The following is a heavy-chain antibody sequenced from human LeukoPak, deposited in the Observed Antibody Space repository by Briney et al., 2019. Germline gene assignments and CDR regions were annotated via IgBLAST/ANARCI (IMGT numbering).Heavy chain of an antibody. CDR3: AREGSYETDDWFYP. Sequence: SETLSLTCTVSGGSISSYYWSWIRQPPGKGLERIGDIYYSGSTKYNPSLKSRVTISVDTSKNQFSLKLSSVTAADTAVYYCAREGSYETDDWFYPWGQGTLVTVSS. V-gene: IGHV4-59*01. CDR1: GGSISSYY. CDR2: IYYSGST. D-gene: IGHD5-18*01. J-gene: IGHJ5*02.